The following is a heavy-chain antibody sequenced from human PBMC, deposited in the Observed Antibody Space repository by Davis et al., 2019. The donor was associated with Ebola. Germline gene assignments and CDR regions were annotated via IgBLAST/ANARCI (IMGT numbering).Heavy chain of an antibody. V-gene: IGHV5-10-1*01. D-gene: IGHD2-15*01. CDR3: ARGVGGNGEFDY. CDR1: GYSFTSYW. CDR2: IDPSDSYT. J-gene: IGHJ4*02. Sequence: PGGSLRLSCKGSGYSFTSYWISWVRQMPGKGLEWMGRIDPSDSYTNYSPSFQGHVTISADKSIGTAYLQWSSLKASDTAMYYCARGVGGNGEFDYWGQGTLVTVSS.